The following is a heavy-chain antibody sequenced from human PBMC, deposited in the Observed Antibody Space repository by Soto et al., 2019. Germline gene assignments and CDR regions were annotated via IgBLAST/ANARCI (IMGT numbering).Heavy chain of an antibody. Sequence: QVQLQQWGAGLLKPSETLSLTCAVYGGSFSGYYWSWIHQPPGKGLEWIGEITHSGSTNYNSSLKSRVTISVDTSKSQFSLKLSSVTAADTAVYYCARDVMANNRYHWYFDLWGRGTLVTVSS. CDR3: ARDVMANNRYHWYFDL. CDR1: GGSFSGYY. D-gene: IGHD2-8*01. V-gene: IGHV4-34*01. CDR2: ITHSGST. J-gene: IGHJ2*01.